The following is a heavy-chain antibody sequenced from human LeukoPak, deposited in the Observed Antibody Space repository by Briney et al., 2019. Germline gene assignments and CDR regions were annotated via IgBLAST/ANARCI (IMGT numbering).Heavy chain of an antibody. D-gene: IGHD5-18*01. CDR3: ARDLTALGDY. Sequence: SETLSFTCDVFGYSISSGYYWGWIRQPPGKGLEWIGIMHHSGTTYYNPSLNSRVTLSVDTSKNQLSLKLSSATAADTAVYYCARDLTALGDYWGQGILVIVSS. CDR1: GYSISSGYY. J-gene: IGHJ4*02. CDR2: MHHSGTT. V-gene: IGHV4-38-2*02.